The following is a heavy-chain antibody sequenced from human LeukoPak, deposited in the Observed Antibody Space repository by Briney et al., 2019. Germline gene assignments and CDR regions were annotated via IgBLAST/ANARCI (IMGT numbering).Heavy chain of an antibody. V-gene: IGHV3-23*01. J-gene: IGHJ4*02. CDR1: GFTFSSYA. CDR3: ARYCGAASCYSGFDY. Sequence: PGGSLRLSCAASGFTFSSYAMSWVRQAPGKGPEWVSAISGDGGTCYADSVKGRFTISRDNSKNTLYLQMNSLGGEDTALYYCARYCGAASCYSGFDYWGQGTLVTVAS. D-gene: IGHD2-15*01. CDR2: ISGDGGT.